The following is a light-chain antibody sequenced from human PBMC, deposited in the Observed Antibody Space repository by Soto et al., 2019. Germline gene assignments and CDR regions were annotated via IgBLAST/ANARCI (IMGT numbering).Light chain of an antibody. Sequence: EIVLTQFPGTLSLSPGERATLSCRASQSVGRNYVAWYQQKPGQAPRVIIYAASNRASGIPDRFSGSGSGSDFTLTISRLEPEDFAVYYCLQYGTSPWALGQGTKVELK. CDR2: AAS. CDR1: QSVGRNY. CDR3: LQYGTSPWA. J-gene: IGKJ1*01. V-gene: IGKV3-20*01.